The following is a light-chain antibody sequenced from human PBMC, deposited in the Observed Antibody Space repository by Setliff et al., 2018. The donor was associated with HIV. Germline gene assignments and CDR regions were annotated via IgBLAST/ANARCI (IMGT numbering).Light chain of an antibody. CDR2: EVT. V-gene: IGLV2-14*01. CDR3: SSYTSSFTHV. J-gene: IGLJ1*01. Sequence: QSVLTQPASVSGSPGQSITISCSGASSDIGTYNYVSWYQQYPGKAPKLMIYEVTNRPSGISNRFSGSKSGNTASLTISGLQAADEADYYCSSYTSSFTHVFGTGTKVT. CDR1: SSDIGTYNY.